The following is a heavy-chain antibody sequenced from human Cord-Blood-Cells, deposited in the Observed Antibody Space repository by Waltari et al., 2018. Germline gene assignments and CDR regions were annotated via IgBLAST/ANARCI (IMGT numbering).Heavy chain of an antibody. CDR3: ASGLGYCSSTSCYTGNWFDP. J-gene: IGHJ5*02. Sequence: QLQLQESGPGLVKPSEPLSLTCTVSGCSISSSSSSWGWIRKPPGKGLEWIGSIYYSGSTYYNPSLKSRVTISVDTSKNQFSLKLSSVTAADTAVYYCASGLGYCSSTSCYTGNWFDPWGQGTLVTVSS. V-gene: IGHV4-39*01. CDR2: IYYSGST. D-gene: IGHD2-2*02. CDR1: GCSISSSSSS.